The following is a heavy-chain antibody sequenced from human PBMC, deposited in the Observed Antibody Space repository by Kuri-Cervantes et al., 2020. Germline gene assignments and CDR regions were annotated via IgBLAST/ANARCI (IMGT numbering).Heavy chain of an antibody. CDR1: GFTFSSYG. J-gene: IGHJ6*03. CDR2: ISYDGSNK. V-gene: IGHV3-30*03. D-gene: IGHD5-12*01. Sequence: GGCLRLSCAASGFTFSSYGMHWVRQAPGKGLEWVAVISYDGSNKYYADSVKGRFTISRENAKNSLYLQMNSLRAGDTAVYYCARAISGYSYYYYYMDVWGKGTTVTVSS. CDR3: ARAISGYSYYYYYMDV.